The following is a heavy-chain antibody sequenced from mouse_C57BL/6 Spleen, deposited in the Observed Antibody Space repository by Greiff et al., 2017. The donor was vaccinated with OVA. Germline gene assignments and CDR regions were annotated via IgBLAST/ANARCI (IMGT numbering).Heavy chain of an antibody. CDR2: IDPEDGET. CDR1: GFNIKDYY. CDR3: AGDNKVIESFYDMDY. J-gene: IGHJ4*01. D-gene: IGHD2-1*01. V-gene: IGHV14-2*01. Sequence: VQLQQSGAELVKPGASVKLSCTASGFNIKDYYMHWVKQRTEQGLEWIGRIDPEDGETKYAPKFQGKATITADTSSNTAYLQLRSLTSEDAAVYYCAGDNKVIESFYDMDYWGKGTSVTVSS.